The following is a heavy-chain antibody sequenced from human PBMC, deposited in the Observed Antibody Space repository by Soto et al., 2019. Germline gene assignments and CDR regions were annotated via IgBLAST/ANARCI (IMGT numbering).Heavy chain of an antibody. CDR1: GVTFSNSW. Sequence: GGSLRLCCAASGVTFSNSWMSWVRQAPGKGLEWVGRIKSKTDGGTTDYAAPVKGRFTISRDDSKNTLYLQMNSLKTEDTAVYYCTTDTPRYSSGSFDCWGQGSLVTGSS. V-gene: IGHV3-15*01. CDR2: IKSKTDGGTT. D-gene: IGHD6-19*01. CDR3: TTDTPRYSSGSFDC. J-gene: IGHJ4*02.